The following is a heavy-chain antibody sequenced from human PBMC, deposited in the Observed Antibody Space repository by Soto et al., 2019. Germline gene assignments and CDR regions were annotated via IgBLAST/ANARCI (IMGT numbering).Heavy chain of an antibody. Sequence: PGGSLRLSCAASGFTFSSYGMHWVRQAPGKGLEWVAVISYDGSNKYYADSVKGRFTISRDNSKNTLYLQMNSLRAEDTAVYYCAKGPDFSYYYYYGMDVWGQGTTVTVSS. CDR1: GFTFSSYG. CDR3: AKGPDFSYYYYYGMDV. D-gene: IGHD3-3*01. CDR2: ISYDGSNK. J-gene: IGHJ6*02. V-gene: IGHV3-30*18.